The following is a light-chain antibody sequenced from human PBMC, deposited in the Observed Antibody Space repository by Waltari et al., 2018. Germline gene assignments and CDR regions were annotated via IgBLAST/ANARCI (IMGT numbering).Light chain of an antibody. J-gene: IGKJ4*01. Sequence: DIVMTQSPDSLAVSLGERATINSKSSQSVFYSSNNKNYLAWYQQKPGQPPKLLIYCASTRESGVPDRFRGSGSGTDFTLTISSLQAEDVAVYYCQQFYSPPLTFGGGTKVEIK. CDR1: QSVFYSSNNKNY. CDR3: QQFYSPPLT. CDR2: CAS. V-gene: IGKV4-1*01.